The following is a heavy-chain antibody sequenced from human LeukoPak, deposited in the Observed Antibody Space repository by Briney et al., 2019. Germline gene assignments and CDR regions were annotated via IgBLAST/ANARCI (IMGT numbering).Heavy chain of an antibody. D-gene: IGHD6-19*01. Sequence: SVKVSCKASGGTFSSYAISWVRQAPGQGLEWMGRIIPILGIANYAQKFQGRVTITADKSTSTAYMELSSLRSEDTAVYYCARDSRGAVAGSTTFFDYWGQGTLVTVFS. CDR3: ARDSRGAVAGSTTFFDY. V-gene: IGHV1-69*04. CDR2: IIPILGIA. CDR1: GGTFSSYA. J-gene: IGHJ4*02.